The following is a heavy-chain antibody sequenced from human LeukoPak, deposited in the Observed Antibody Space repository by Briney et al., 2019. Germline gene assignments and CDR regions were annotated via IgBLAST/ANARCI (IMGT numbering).Heavy chain of an antibody. J-gene: IGHJ4*02. V-gene: IGHV3-21*01. CDR2: ISSSSSYI. D-gene: IGHD3-10*01. CDR3: ASLWFGDTFDY. Sequence: GGSLRLSCAASGFTFSSYSMNWVRQAPGKGLEWVSSISSSSSYIYYADSVRGRFTISRDNAKNSLYLQMNSLRAEDTAVYYCASLWFGDTFDYWGQGTLVTVSS. CDR1: GFTFSSYS.